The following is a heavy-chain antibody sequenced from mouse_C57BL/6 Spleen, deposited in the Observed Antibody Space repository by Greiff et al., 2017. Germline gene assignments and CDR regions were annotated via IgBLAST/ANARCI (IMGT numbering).Heavy chain of an antibody. Sequence: EVQLKESGPGLVKPSQSLSITCSVSGYSITSGYYWNWIRQFPGNKLEWMGYISYDGSNNYNPSLKNRISITRDTSKNQFFLKLNSVNTEDTATYYCARENDVYYRSLFAYWGQGTLVTVAA. CDR1: GYSITSGYY. CDR2: ISYDGSN. J-gene: IGHJ3*01. D-gene: IGHD2-3*01. CDR3: ARENDVYYRSLFAY. V-gene: IGHV3-6*01.